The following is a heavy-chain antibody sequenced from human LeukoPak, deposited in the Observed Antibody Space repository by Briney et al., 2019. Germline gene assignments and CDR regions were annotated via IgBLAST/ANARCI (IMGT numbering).Heavy chain of an antibody. Sequence: GALVKVCCKASGGTFSSYAISWVRQAPGQGLEWMGGIIPIFGTANYAQKFQGRVTITADESTSTAYMELSSLRSEDTAVYYCARGTTVTNWFDPWGQGTLVTVSS. J-gene: IGHJ5*02. CDR2: IIPIFGTA. D-gene: IGHD4-11*01. V-gene: IGHV1-69*13. CDR1: GGTFSSYA. CDR3: ARGTTVTNWFDP.